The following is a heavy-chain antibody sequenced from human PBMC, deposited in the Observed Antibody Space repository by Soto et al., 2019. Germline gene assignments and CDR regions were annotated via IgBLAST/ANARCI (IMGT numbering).Heavy chain of an antibody. Sequence: QVQLVESGGGVVQPGRSLRLSCAASGFTFSSYAMHWVRQAPGKGLEWVAVISYDGSNKYYADSVKGRFTISRDNSKNTLYLQMNSLRAEDTAVYYCARAPGLWAFLDYWGQGTLVTVSS. CDR1: GFTFSSYA. CDR3: ARAPGLWAFLDY. CDR2: ISYDGSNK. V-gene: IGHV3-30-3*01. D-gene: IGHD5-18*01. J-gene: IGHJ4*02.